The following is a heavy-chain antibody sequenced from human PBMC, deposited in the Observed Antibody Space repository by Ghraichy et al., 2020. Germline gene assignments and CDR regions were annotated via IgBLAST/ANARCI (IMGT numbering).Heavy chain of an antibody. D-gene: IGHD4-11*01. J-gene: IGHJ4*02. CDR3: ASDYSNYQFDY. Sequence: SETLSLTCAVSGGSISSGGYSWSWIRQPPGKGLEWIGYIYYSGSTYYNPSLKSRVTISVDTSKNQFSLKLSSVTAADTAVYYCASDYSNYQFDYWGQGTLVTVSS. CDR1: GGSISSGGYS. V-gene: IGHV4-30-4*07. CDR2: IYYSGST.